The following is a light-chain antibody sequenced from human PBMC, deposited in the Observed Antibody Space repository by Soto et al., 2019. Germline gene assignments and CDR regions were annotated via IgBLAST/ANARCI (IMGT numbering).Light chain of an antibody. Sequence: EVVMTQSPTTLSMSLGERATLSCRASPTVSTNLAWYQHKPGQAPRLLIYGASTRATGIPARFSGSASGTDYTLTITSVQSEDFAVYYCKQYNNWPLYTFGQGTKLEIK. CDR1: PTVSTN. CDR3: KQYNNWPLYT. J-gene: IGKJ2*01. CDR2: GAS. V-gene: IGKV3-15*01.